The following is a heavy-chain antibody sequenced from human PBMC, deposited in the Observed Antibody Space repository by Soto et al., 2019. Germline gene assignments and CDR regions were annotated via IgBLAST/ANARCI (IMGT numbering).Heavy chain of an antibody. CDR1: GLPFGGFA. CDR2: ISYDGSNK. D-gene: IGHD3-10*01. V-gene: IGHV3-30*03. Sequence: QVQLVESGGGVVQPGRSLDPPVEPSGLPFGGFASPWSRKPPGKGLEWVAVISYDGSNKYYADSVKGRFTISRDNSKNTLYLQMNSLRAEDTAVYYCAPWFGAFDYWGQGTLVTVSS. J-gene: IGHJ4*02. CDR3: APWFGAFDY.